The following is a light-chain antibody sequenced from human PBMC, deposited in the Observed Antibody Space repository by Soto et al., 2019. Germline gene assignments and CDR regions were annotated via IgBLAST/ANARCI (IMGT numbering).Light chain of an antibody. CDR3: QQYNTYWT. V-gene: IGKV1-5*01. CDR1: QSITNW. J-gene: IGKJ1*01. Sequence: DIHMTQSPSTLSSSVGDRVTITCRASQSITNWLAWYQQKPGKAPKLLIYDASNLESGVPSRFSGSGSGTEFTLTISSLQPDDFATYYCQQYNTYWTFGQGTKVDIK. CDR2: DAS.